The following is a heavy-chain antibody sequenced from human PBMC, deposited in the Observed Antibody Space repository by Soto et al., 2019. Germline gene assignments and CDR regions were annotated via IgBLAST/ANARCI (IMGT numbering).Heavy chain of an antibody. D-gene: IGHD3-10*01. J-gene: IGHJ6*02. CDR1: GFTFSSYA. Sequence: EVQLLESGGGLVQPGGSLRLSCAASGFTFSSYAMSWVRQAPGKGLEWVSAISGSGGSTYYADSVKGRFTISRDNSKNTLYLQMNSLRAEDTAVYYCAKDEGDVLLWFGVGWLDVWGQGTTVTVSS. CDR2: ISGSGGST. CDR3: AKDEGDVLLWFGVGWLDV. V-gene: IGHV3-23*01.